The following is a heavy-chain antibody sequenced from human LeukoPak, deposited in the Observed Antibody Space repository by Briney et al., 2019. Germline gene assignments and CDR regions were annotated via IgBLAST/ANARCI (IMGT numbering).Heavy chain of an antibody. CDR1: GFTFSNYN. V-gene: IGHV3-21*01. CDR3: ARRSSNYYFDY. Sequence: SGGSLRLSCAASGFTFSNYNMNWVSQAPGKGLEWVSSISSSNNYIYYADSVKGRFTISRDNAKNSLYLQMNSLRAEDTAVYYCARRSSNYYFDYWGQGTPVTVSS. CDR2: ISSSNNYI. J-gene: IGHJ4*02.